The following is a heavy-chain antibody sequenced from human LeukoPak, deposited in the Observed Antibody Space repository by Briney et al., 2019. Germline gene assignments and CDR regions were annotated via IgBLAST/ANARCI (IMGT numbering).Heavy chain of an antibody. J-gene: IGHJ4*02. CDR1: GYTFTSYG. Sequence: ASVKVSCKASGYTFTSYGISWVRQAPGQGLEWMGWISAYNGNTNYAQKLQGRVTMTTDTSTSTAYMELRSLRSDDTAVYYCARAVLSYYYDSSGYSGVDYWGQGTLVTGSS. V-gene: IGHV1-18*01. CDR3: ARAVLSYYYDSSGYSGVDY. CDR2: ISAYNGNT. D-gene: IGHD3-22*01.